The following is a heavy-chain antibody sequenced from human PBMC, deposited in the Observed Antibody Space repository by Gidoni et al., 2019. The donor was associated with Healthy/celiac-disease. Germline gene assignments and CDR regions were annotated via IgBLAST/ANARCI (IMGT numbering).Heavy chain of an antibody. J-gene: IGHJ3*02. V-gene: IGHV5-10-1*03. CDR1: GYSFTSYW. Sequence: EVQLVQSGAEVKKPGESLRISCKGSGYSFTSYWISWVRQMPGKGLEWMGRIDPSDSYTNYSPSFQGHVTISADKSISTAYLQWSSLKASDTAMYYCAIKEILYCSSTRCYGSKGYAFDIWGQGTMVTVSS. CDR3: AIKEILYCSSTRCYGSKGYAFDI. CDR2: IDPSDSYT. D-gene: IGHD2-2*01.